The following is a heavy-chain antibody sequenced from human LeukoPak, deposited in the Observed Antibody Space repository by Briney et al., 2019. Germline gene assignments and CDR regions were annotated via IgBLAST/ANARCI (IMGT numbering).Heavy chain of an antibody. D-gene: IGHD5-18*01. CDR1: GFTFSSYA. CDR2: ISSSGSTI. CDR3: ARAVDTAMFFDY. Sequence: PGRSLRLSCAASGFTFSSYAMHWVRQAPGKGLEWVSYISSSGSTIYYADSVKGRFTISRDNAKNSLYLQMNSLRAEDTAVYYCARAVDTAMFFDYWGQGTLVTVSS. V-gene: IGHV3-48*04. J-gene: IGHJ4*02.